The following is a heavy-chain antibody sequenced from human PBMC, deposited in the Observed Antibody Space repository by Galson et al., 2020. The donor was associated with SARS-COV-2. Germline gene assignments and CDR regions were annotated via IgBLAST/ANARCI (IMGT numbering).Heavy chain of an antibody. CDR3: VRGRDYYGSGNYDNPLLDY. J-gene: IGHJ4*02. V-gene: IGHV3-9*01. CDR2: LSWNSGSM. CDR1: GFSFDDYA. Sequence: SLKISCAASGFSFDDYAMHWVRQVPGKGLEWVSGLSWNSGSMGYADSVKGRFTISRDNAKNSLSLQMNGLKTEDTALYYCVRGRDYYGSGNYDNPLLDYWGQGTLVTVSS. D-gene: IGHD3-10*01.